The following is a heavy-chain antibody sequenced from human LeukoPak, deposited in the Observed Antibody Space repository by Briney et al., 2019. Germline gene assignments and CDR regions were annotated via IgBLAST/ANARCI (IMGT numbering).Heavy chain of an antibody. CDR2: INHSGST. D-gene: IGHD6-13*01. V-gene: IGHV4-34*01. J-gene: IGHJ6*03. Sequence: PSETLSLTCAVYGGSFSGYYWNWIRQSPGKGLEWIGEINHSGSTNYNPSLKSRVTISVDTSKNQFSLKLSSVTAADTAVYYCARSTGLKYSSSWYYYYMDVWGKGTTVTVSS. CDR1: GGSFSGYY. CDR3: ARSTGLKYSSSWYYYYMDV.